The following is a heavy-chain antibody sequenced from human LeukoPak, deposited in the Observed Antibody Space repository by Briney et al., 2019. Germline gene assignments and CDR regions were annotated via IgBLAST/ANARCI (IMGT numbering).Heavy chain of an antibody. CDR2: ISGSGGST. CDR1: GFTFSSYA. CDR3: AKVRTDYYDSSGHAEYFQH. D-gene: IGHD3-22*01. V-gene: IGHV3-23*01. Sequence: GGSLRLSCAASGFTFSSYAMSWVRQAPGKGLGWVSAISGSGGSTYYADSVKGRFTISRDNSKNTLYLQMNSLRAEDTAVYYCAKVRTDYYDSSGHAEYFQHWGQGTLVTVSP. J-gene: IGHJ1*01.